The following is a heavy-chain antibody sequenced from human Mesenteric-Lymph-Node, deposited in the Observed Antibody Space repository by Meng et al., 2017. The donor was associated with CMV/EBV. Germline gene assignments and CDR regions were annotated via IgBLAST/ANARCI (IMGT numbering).Heavy chain of an antibody. Sequence: SETLSLTCTVSSGSISSGDYYWSWIRQPPGKGLEWIGYIYYSGSTYYNPSLKSRVTISVDTSKNQFSLKLSSVTAADTAVYYCARDPGTTVTSMGFDPWGQGTLVTVSS. CDR2: IYYSGST. V-gene: IGHV4-30-4*08. J-gene: IGHJ5*02. CDR3: ARDPGTTVTSMGFDP. D-gene: IGHD4-11*01. CDR1: SGSISSGDYY.